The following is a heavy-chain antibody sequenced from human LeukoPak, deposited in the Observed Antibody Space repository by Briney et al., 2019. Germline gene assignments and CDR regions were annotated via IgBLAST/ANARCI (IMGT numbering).Heavy chain of an antibody. J-gene: IGHJ5*02. CDR1: NGSISSGGYY. CDR2: IYYSGST. D-gene: IGHD3-22*01. CDR3: ARGYYDSSGYYYWFDP. Sequence: SETLSLTCTVSNGSISSGGYYWSWIRQHPEKGLEWIGYIYYSGSTYYNPSLKSRLTISLDTSTNQFSLQLTSVTAADTAAYYCARGYYDSSGYYYWFDPWGQGTLVTVSS. V-gene: IGHV4-31*03.